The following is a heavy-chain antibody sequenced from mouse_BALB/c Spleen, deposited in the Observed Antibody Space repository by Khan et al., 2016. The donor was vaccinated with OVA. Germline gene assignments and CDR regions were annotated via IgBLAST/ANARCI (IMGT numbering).Heavy chain of an antibody. J-gene: IGHJ2*01. D-gene: IGHD3-2*02. CDR3: AGEEALDYFDY. CDR2: IYPGTDNT. Sequence: QVQLKQSGAELVRPGASVKLSCKTSGYIFTSYWIHWVKQRSGQGLEWIARIYPGTDNTYYNENLKDKATLTADKSSSTANMQLSSLNSEDSAVYFCAGEEALDYFDYWGQGTTLTVSS. V-gene: IGHV1-76*01. CDR1: GYIFTSYW.